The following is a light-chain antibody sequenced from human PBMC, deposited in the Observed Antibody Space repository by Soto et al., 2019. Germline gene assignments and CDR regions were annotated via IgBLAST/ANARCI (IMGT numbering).Light chain of an antibody. V-gene: IGLV2-14*01. CDR3: RSLTSAYTFV. CDR2: EVS. J-gene: IGLJ1*01. Sequence: QSALTQPASVSGSAGQSIAISCTGTSSDVGGYNYVSWYQQHPGKAPKLLLSEVSKRPSVVSDRFSGSKSGNTASLTISGLQTQDDADYYCRSLTSAYTFVFGTGTKVTVL. CDR1: SSDVGGYNY.